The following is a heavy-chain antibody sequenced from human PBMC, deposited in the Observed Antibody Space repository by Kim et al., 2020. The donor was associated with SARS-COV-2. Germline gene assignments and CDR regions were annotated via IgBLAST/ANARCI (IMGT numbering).Heavy chain of an antibody. Sequence: ASVKVSCKASGYTFTSYDINWVRQATGQGLEWMGWMNPNSGNTGYAQKFQGRVTMTRNTSISTAYMELSSLRSEDTAVYYCARGRSFDWLLNLYYYYGMDGWGQGTTVTVSS. CDR2: MNPNSGNT. CDR3: ARGRSFDWLLNLYYYYGMDG. CDR1: GYTFTSYD. J-gene: IGHJ6*02. D-gene: IGHD3-9*01. V-gene: IGHV1-8*01.